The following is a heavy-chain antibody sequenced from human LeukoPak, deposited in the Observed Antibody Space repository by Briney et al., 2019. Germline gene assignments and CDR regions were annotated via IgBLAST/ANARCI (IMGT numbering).Heavy chain of an antibody. J-gene: IGHJ4*02. Sequence: GSLRLSCAASGFTFSNYWMSWVRQAPGKGLEWIGEINHSGSTNYNPSLKSRVTISVDTSKNQFSLKLSSVTAADTAVYYCARGLLTPGGLHPWGQGTLVTVSS. CDR3: ARGLLTPGGLHP. V-gene: IGHV4-34*01. D-gene: IGHD5-24*01. CDR1: GFTFSNYW. CDR2: INHSGST.